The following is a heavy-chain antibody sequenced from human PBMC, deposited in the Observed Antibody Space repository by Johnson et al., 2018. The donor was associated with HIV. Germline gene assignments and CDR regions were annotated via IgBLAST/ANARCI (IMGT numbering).Heavy chain of an antibody. V-gene: IGHV3-74*01. CDR3: AREGPSERAGFDI. Sequence: VQLVESGGGLVQPGGSLRLSCAASGFTFSSYWIHWVRQAPGKGLLSVSRLNRAGSGTSYAYSVTRRFTISRDNAKNTLYLQMNSLRADDTAVYYCAREGPSERAGFDIWGQGTMVTVSS. CDR2: LNRAGSGT. J-gene: IGHJ3*02. CDR1: GFTFSSYW.